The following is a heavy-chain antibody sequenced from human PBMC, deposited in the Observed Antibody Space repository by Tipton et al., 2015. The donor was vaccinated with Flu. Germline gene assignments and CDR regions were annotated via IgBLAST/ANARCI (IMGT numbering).Heavy chain of an antibody. D-gene: IGHD6-19*01. CDR2: IWSDGSHK. CDR3: ARDQWLVTLGAFDI. J-gene: IGHJ3*02. Sequence: SLRLSCVASGSTFSSYGMHWVRQAPGKGLEWVAVIWSDGSHKYYGDSVKDRFTISRDNSKNTLYLQMNSLRAEDTAVYYCARDQWLVTLGAFDIWGQGTMVTVSS. CDR1: GSTFSSYG. V-gene: IGHV3-33*01.